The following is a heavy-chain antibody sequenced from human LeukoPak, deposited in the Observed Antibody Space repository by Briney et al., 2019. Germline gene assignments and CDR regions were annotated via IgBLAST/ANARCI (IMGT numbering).Heavy chain of an antibody. CDR3: ARDGPGIAADARHDY. J-gene: IGHJ4*02. D-gene: IGHD6-13*01. Sequence: GGSLRLSCAASGFTFSSYWMHWVRQAPGKGLVWVSRINSDGSSSSYADSVKGRFTISRDNAKNTLYLQMNSLRAEDTAVYYCARDGPGIAADARHDYSGQGTLVTVYS. V-gene: IGHV3-74*01. CDR2: INSDGSSS. CDR1: GFTFSSYW.